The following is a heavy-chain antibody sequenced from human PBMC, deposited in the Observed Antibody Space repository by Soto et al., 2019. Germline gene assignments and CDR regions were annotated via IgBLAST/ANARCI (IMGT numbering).Heavy chain of an antibody. CDR3: AMDYGDRPEYFKH. CDR1: GYTFTSYG. J-gene: IGHJ1*01. D-gene: IGHD4-17*01. V-gene: IGHV1-18*04. Sequence: QVQLVQSGPDLKRPGASMKVSCKASGYTFTSYGISWVRQAPGQGREWMAWISPLKGRTQYSQKAQGRVTLSTDTSSNTAYMEMTTLRVDDTAVYYCAMDYGDRPEYFKHWGQGTLVTVS. CDR2: ISPLKGRT.